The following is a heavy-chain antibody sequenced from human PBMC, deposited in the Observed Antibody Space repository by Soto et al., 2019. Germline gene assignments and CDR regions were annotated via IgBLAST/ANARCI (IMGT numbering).Heavy chain of an antibody. CDR2: ISGSGASI. CDR3: ARGWSSGLYGDYARD. J-gene: IGHJ4*02. D-gene: IGHD4-17*01. CDR1: GFTYSTYA. V-gene: IGHV3-23*01. Sequence: VHLLDSGGGLVQPGGSLRLSCEASGFTYSTYAMNWVRQAPGKGLEWVSGISGSGASIYYADSVRGRFPISRDNSRNTLYLQLNPLRSEDTATYYCARGWSSGLYGDYARDWGPGSLVTVSS.